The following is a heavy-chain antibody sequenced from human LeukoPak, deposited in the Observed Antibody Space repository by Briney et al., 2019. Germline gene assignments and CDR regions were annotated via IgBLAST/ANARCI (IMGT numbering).Heavy chain of an antibody. CDR3: ARVAHYYGYPPFYYYGMDV. D-gene: IGHD3-10*01. J-gene: IGHJ6*02. V-gene: IGHV1-18*01. CDR2: ISAYNGNT. Sequence: GASVKVSCKASGYTFTSYGISWVRQAPGQGLEWMGWISAYNGNTNYAQKLQGRVTMTTDTSTSTAYMELSSLRSDDTAVYYCARVAHYYGYPPFYYYGMDVWGQGTTVTVSS. CDR1: GYTFTSYG.